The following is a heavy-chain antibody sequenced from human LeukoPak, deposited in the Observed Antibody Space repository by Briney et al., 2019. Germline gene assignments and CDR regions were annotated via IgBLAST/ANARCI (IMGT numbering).Heavy chain of an antibody. CDR3: ARGGEWELLRYDAFDI. CDR1: GYTFTSYG. Sequence: ALVKVSCKASGYTFTSYGISWVRQAPGQGLEWMGWISAYNGNTNYAQKLQGRVTMTTDTSTSTAYMELRSLRSDDTAVYYCARGGEWELLRYDAFDIWGQGTMVTVSS. J-gene: IGHJ3*02. V-gene: IGHV1-18*01. D-gene: IGHD1-26*01. CDR2: ISAYNGNT.